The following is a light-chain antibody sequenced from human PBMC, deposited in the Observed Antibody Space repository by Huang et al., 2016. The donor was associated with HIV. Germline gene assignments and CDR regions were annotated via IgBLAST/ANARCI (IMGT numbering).Light chain of an antibody. J-gene: IGKJ2*01. CDR3: QQYYSTPQT. CDR1: QSVLYSSDNKND. CDR2: WAS. V-gene: IGKV4-1*01. Sequence: DIVMTQSPDSLAVSLGERATINCKSSQSVLYSSDNKNDLAGYQQKPGQPPKLLIYWASTRESGVPDRFGGSGSGTDFTLTISGLQAEDVAVYYCQQYYSTPQTFGQGTKMEVK.